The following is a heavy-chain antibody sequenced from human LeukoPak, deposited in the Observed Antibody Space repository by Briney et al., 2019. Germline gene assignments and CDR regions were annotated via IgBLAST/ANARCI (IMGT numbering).Heavy chain of an antibody. CDR2: ISGSGGST. Sequence: GASLRLSCAASGFTFSSHAMSWVRQAPGKGLEWVSGISGSGGSTNYADSVKGRFTISRDNSKNTLYLQMNSLRAEDTAVYYCVRSGSGWAFDIWGQGTMVTVSS. V-gene: IGHV3-23*01. CDR3: VRSGSGWAFDI. D-gene: IGHD3-3*01. J-gene: IGHJ3*02. CDR1: GFTFSSHA.